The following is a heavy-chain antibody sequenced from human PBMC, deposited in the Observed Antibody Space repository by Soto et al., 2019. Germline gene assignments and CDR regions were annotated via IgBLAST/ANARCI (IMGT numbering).Heavy chain of an antibody. V-gene: IGHV4-39*01. Sequence: SETLSLTCPVSGGSISSSSYYWGWIRQPPGKGLEWIGSIYYSGSTYYNPSLKSRVTISVDTSKNQFSLKLSSVTAADTAVYYCARVDGYSSGWYKKPYYFDYWGQGTLVTVSS. CDR1: GGSISSSSYY. D-gene: IGHD6-19*01. J-gene: IGHJ4*02. CDR2: IYYSGST. CDR3: ARVDGYSSGWYKKPYYFDY.